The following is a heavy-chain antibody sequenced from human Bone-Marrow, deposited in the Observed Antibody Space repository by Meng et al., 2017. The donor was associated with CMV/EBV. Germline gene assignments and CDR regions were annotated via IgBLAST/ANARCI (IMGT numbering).Heavy chain of an antibody. CDR3: ARDRCSSTSCPHIDY. V-gene: IGHV1-18*01. Sequence: ASVKVSCKASGYTFTSYGISWVRQAPGQGLEWMGWISAYNGNTNYAQKLQGRVTMTTDTSTSTAYMELRSLRSDDTAVYYCARDRCSSTSCPHIDYWGQGTLVTVSS. J-gene: IGHJ4*02. CDR1: GYTFTSYG. D-gene: IGHD2-2*01. CDR2: ISAYNGNT.